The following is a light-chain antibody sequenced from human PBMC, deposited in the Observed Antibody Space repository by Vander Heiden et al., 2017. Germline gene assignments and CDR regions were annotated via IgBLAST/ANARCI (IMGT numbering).Light chain of an antibody. CDR3: QQYYSYPPWT. CDR1: QGISSY. CDR2: AAF. J-gene: IGKJ1*01. Sequence: AIRMTQSPSSLSASTGDRVTITCRASQGISSYLAWYQQKPGKAPKLLIYAAFTVQSGVPSRFSGSGSGTDFTLTISCLQSEDFATYYCQQYYSYPPWTFGQGTKVEIK. V-gene: IGKV1-8*01.